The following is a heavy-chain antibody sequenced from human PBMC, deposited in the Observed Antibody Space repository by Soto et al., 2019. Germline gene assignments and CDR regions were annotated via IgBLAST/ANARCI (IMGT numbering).Heavy chain of an antibody. CDR2: IIPIFGTA. J-gene: IGHJ5*02. CDR3: ARDRYSSSSGVVRRTIWFDP. CDR1: GGTFSSYA. Sequence: QVQLVQSGAEVKKPGSSVKVSCKASGGTFSSYAISWVRQAPGQGLEWMGGIIPIFGTAKYAQKFQGRVTITADESTSTAYMELSSRRSEDTAVYYCARDRYSSSSGVVRRTIWFDPWGQGTLVTVSS. D-gene: IGHD6-6*01. V-gene: IGHV1-69*01.